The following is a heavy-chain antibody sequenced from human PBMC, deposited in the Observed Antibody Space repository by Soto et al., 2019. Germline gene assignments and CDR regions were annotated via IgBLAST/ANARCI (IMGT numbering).Heavy chain of an antibody. Sequence: QAQLVQSGAEVKKPGASVKISCEASAYSFTGYYIHWVRQAPGQGLEWMGWINPKSGDTKYAQRFQGRVTMTRDTSITTAYMELTKLTSDDTALHYCARQLAYCGGDCYTEPVDYWGQGTLVTVSS. CDR1: AYSFTGYY. J-gene: IGHJ4*02. CDR2: INPKSGDT. D-gene: IGHD2-21*02. CDR3: ARQLAYCGGDCYTEPVDY. V-gene: IGHV1-2*02.